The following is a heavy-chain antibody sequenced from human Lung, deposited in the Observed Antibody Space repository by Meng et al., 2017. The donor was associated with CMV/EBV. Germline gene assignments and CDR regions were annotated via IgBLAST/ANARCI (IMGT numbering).Heavy chain of an antibody. J-gene: IGHJ4*02. CDR3: AKVRSGWYYDY. V-gene: IGHV3-23*03. D-gene: IGHD6-19*01. CDR1: GFTFSSYA. Sequence: GGSXRLXCAASGFTFSSYAMSWVRQAPGKGLEWVSFIYSGDSSTSYADSVKGRFTISRDNSKNTLYLQMNSLRAEDTAVYYCAKVRSGWYYDYWGQRTLVTVSS. CDR2: IYSGDSST.